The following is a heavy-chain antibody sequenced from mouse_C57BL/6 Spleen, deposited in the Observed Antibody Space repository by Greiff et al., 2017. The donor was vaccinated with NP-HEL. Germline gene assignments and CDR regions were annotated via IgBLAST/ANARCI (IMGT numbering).Heavy chain of an antibody. Sequence: DVKLQESGGGLVKPGGSLKLSCAASGFTFSDYGMHWVRQAPEKGLEWVAYISSGSSTIYYADTVKGRFTISRDNAKNTLFLQMTSLRSEDTAMYYCARGYGNYEGGAMDYWGHRTSVTVSS. J-gene: IGHJ4*01. CDR1: GFTFSDYG. D-gene: IGHD2-10*02. CDR3: ARGYGNYEGGAMDY. V-gene: IGHV5-17*01. CDR2: ISSGSSTI.